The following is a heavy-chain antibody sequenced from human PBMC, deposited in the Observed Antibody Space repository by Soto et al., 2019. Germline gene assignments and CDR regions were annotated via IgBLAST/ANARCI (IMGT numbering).Heavy chain of an antibody. CDR1: GDSVSSNSAA. Sequence: QTLSLTCAISGDSVSSNSAAWNWIRPSPSRGLEWLGRTYYRSKWYNDYAVSLKSRITINPDTSKNQFSLQLNSVTPEDTAVYYCARGGGWSGMDVWGQGTSVTVSS. D-gene: IGHD6-19*01. CDR3: ARGGGWSGMDV. V-gene: IGHV6-1*01. CDR2: TYYRSKWYN. J-gene: IGHJ6*02.